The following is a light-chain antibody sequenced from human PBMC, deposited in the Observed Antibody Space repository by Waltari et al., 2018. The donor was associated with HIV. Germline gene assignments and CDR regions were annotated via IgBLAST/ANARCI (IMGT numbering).Light chain of an antibody. V-gene: IGKV1-8*01. CDR1: QGISSY. CDR2: AAS. J-gene: IGKJ3*01. CDR3: QQYYSYPLP. Sequence: AIRMTQSPSTFSASTGDRVTITCRASQGISSYLAWYQQTPGKAPKLLIYAASTLQSGVPSRFSGSGSGTAFTLTISCLQSEDFATYYCQQYYSYPLPVGPGTKVDIK.